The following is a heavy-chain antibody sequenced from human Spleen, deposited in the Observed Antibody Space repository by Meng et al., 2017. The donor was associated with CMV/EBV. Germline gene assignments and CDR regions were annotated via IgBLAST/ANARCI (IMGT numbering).Heavy chain of an antibody. CDR2: IKQDGSEK. J-gene: IGHJ6*02. D-gene: IGHD6-13*01. Sequence: GESLKISCAASGFTFSSYWMSWVRQAPGKGLEWVANIKQDGSEKYYVDSVKGRFTISRDNAKNSLYLQMNSLRAEDTAVYYCARVAAAGRGMDVWGPGTTVTVSS. CDR3: ARVAAAGRGMDV. V-gene: IGHV3-7*04. CDR1: GFTFSSYW.